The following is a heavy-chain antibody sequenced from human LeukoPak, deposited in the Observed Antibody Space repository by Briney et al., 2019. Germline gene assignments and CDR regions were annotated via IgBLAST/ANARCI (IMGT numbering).Heavy chain of an antibody. CDR3: ARKGGYYYDSSGFFDY. V-gene: IGHV4-39*01. CDR1: GGSISSSSYY. CDR2: IYYSGST. Sequence: SETLSLTCTVSGGSISSSSYYWGWIRQPPGKGLEWIGSIYYSGSTYYNPSLKSRVTISVDTSKNQFSLKLSSVTAADTAVYYCARKGGYYYDSSGFFDYWGQGTLVTVSS. J-gene: IGHJ4*02. D-gene: IGHD3-22*01.